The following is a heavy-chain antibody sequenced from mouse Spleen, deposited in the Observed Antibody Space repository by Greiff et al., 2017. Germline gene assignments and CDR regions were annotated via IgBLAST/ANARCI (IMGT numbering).Heavy chain of an antibody. D-gene: IGHD1-2*01. CDR2: INPSSGYT. Sequence: QVQLQQSGAELARPGASVKMSCKASGYTFTSYTMHWVKQRPGQGLEWIGYINPSSGYTKYNQKFKDKATLTADKSSSTAYMQLSSLTSEDSAVYYCATHITTATHFAYWGQGTLVTVSA. V-gene: IGHV1-4*01. CDR1: GYTFTSYT. CDR3: ATHITTATHFAY. J-gene: IGHJ3*01.